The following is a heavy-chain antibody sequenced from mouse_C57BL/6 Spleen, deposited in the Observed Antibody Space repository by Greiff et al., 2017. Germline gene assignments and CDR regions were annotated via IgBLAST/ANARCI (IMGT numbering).Heavy chain of an antibody. CDR1: GFTFSSYA. D-gene: IGHD2-5*01. CDR2: ISDGGSYT. J-gene: IGHJ2*01. Sequence: EVQGVESGGGLVKPGGSLKLSCAASGFTFSSYAMSWVRQTPEKRLEWVATISDGGSYTYYPDNVKGRFTISRDNAKNNLYLQMSHLKSEDTAMYYCARDQHYSNSFDYWGQGTTLTVSS. V-gene: IGHV5-4*01. CDR3: ARDQHYSNSFDY.